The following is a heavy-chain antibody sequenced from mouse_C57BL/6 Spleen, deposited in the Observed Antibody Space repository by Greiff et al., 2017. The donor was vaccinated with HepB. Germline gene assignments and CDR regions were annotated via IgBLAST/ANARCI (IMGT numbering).Heavy chain of an antibody. Sequence: VQLQESGAELVKPGASVKISCKASGYAFSSYWMNWVKQRPGKGLEWIGQIYPGDGDTNYNGKFKGKATLTADKSSSTAYMQLSSLTSEDSAVYFCARRDDGYSFRYWGQGTLVTVSA. J-gene: IGHJ3*01. V-gene: IGHV1-80*01. CDR3: ARRDDGYSFRY. D-gene: IGHD2-3*01. CDR1: GYAFSSYW. CDR2: IYPGDGDT.